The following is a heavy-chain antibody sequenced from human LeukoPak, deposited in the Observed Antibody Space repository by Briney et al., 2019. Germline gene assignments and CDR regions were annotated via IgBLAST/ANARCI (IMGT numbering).Heavy chain of an antibody. CDR1: GYTFTSYY. CDR3: AGYPNWNGIGYYYGMDV. D-gene: IGHD1-1*01. J-gene: IGHJ6*02. Sequence: EASVKVSCKASGYTFTSYYMHWVRQAPGQGLEWMGIINPSGGSTSYAQKFQGRVTMTRDTSTSTVYMELSSLRSEDTAVYYCAGYPNWNGIGYYYGMDVWGQGTTVTVSS. CDR2: INPSGGST. V-gene: IGHV1-46*01.